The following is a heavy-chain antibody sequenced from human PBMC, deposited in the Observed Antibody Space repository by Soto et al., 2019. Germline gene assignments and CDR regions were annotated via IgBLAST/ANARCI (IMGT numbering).Heavy chain of an antibody. D-gene: IGHD6-19*01. J-gene: IGHJ6*02. V-gene: IGHV3-33*01. CDR2: IWYDGSNK. CDR1: GFTFSSYG. CDR3: ARGLVSSSVWRQEGYYYYGMDV. Sequence: GGSLRLSCAASGFTFSSYGMHWVRQAPGKGLEWVAVIWYDGSNKYYADSVKGRFTISRDNSKNTLYLQMNSLRAEDTAVYYCARGLVSSSVWRQEGYYYYGMDVWGQGTTVTVSS.